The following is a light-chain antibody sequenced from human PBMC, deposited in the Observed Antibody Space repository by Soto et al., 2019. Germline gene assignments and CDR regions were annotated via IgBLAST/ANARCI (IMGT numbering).Light chain of an antibody. V-gene: IGLV2-14*01. J-gene: IGLJ1*01. CDR1: SSDVGGFNY. CDR2: DVY. Sequence: QSALTQPASVSGSPGQSITISCTGTSSDVGGFNYVSWYQQHPGKAPKLLIFDVYSRPSGISNRFSGSKSGNTASLTISGLQAEDEADYYCSSSTTSSSYVFGAGTKVTVL. CDR3: SSSTTSSSYV.